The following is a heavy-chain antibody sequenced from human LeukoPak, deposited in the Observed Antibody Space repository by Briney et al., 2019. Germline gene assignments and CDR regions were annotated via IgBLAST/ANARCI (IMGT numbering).Heavy chain of an antibody. CDR3: AKAHYCSSTTCPIDH. J-gene: IGHJ4*02. V-gene: IGHV3-23*01. CDR1: GFAFSSYA. Sequence: GGSLRLSCAASGFAFSSYALSWVRQAPGKGLEWASTISGSGGSTHYADSVKGRFTISRDNSKNTLYLQMNSLRAEDTAVYYCAKAHYCSSTTCPIDHWGQGTLVTVSS. CDR2: ISGSGGST. D-gene: IGHD2-2*01.